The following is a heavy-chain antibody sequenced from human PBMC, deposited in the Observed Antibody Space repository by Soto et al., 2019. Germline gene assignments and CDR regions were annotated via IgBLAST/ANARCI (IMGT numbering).Heavy chain of an antibody. CDR1: GYTFSRYG. CDR2: ISGYNGDT. J-gene: IGHJ6*02. D-gene: IGHD2-8*01. Sequence: QGQLVQSGPEVKKPGDSVKVSCKTSGYTFSRYGISWVRQAPGQGLEWMGWISGYNGDTNYAQKVQGRVTMTIDTSTYTAYMELRSLTSDDTAIYYCAKNGQPPYYYYGMDVWCQGTTVTVSS. V-gene: IGHV1-18*01. CDR3: AKNGQPPYYYYGMDV.